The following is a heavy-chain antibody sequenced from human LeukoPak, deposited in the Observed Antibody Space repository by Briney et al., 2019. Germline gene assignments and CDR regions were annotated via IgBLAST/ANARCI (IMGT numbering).Heavy chain of an antibody. J-gene: IGHJ3*02. CDR2: INPSGDST. CDR1: GYSFTSYY. Sequence: ASVKVSCKASGYSFTSYYMHWVRQAPGQGLEWMGIINPSGDSTSYAQKFQGRVTMTRDTSTSTVYMELSSLRSEDTAVYYCARFRTGRAFDIWGQGTMVTVSS. CDR3: ARFRTGRAFDI. D-gene: IGHD3/OR15-3a*01. V-gene: IGHV1-46*01.